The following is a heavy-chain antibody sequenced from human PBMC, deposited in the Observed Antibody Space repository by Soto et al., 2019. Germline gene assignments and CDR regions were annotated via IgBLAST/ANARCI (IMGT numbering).Heavy chain of an antibody. Sequence: SETLSVTSAVTGGSISSGGSSWSWLRQPPGKGLEWIGYIYHSGSTYYNTSLKSRITISVERSKSQCSMKLSSVTAADTAVYYCARWARGGNSFDYWGQGTLVTVSS. V-gene: IGHV4-30-2*01. CDR3: ARWARGGNSFDY. D-gene: IGHD2-15*01. J-gene: IGHJ4*02. CDR1: GGSISSGGSS. CDR2: IYHSGST.